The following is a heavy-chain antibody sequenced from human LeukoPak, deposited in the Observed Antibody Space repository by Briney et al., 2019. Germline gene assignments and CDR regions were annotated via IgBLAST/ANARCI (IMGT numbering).Heavy chain of an antibody. CDR3: ARSDYGDYVPLDY. Sequence: SETLSLTCTVSGGSISSYYWSWIRQPPGKGLEWIGYIYYSGSTSYNPSLKSRVTISVDTSKNQFSLKLSSVTAADTAVYYCARSDYGDYVPLDYWGQGTLVTVSS. CDR1: GGSISSYY. CDR2: IYYSGST. J-gene: IGHJ4*02. V-gene: IGHV4-59*01. D-gene: IGHD4-17*01.